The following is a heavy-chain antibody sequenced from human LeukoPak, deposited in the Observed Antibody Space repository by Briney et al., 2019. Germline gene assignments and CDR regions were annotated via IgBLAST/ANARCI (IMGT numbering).Heavy chain of an antibody. Sequence: SVKVSCKASGGTFSSYAISWVRQAPGQGLEWMGGIIPIFGTANYAQKFQGRVTITADESTSTAYMELSSLRSEDTAVYYCATNSNYQYYFDYWGQGTLVTVSS. J-gene: IGHJ4*02. V-gene: IGHV1-69*13. CDR3: ATNSNYQYYFDY. CDR1: GGTFSSYA. D-gene: IGHD4-11*01. CDR2: IIPIFGTA.